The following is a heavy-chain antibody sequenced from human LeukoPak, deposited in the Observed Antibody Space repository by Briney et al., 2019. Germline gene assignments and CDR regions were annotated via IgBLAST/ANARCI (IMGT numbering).Heavy chain of an antibody. CDR1: GFTFSSYD. CDR3: ARDQNYYDSSGSIDY. CDR2: ISSSGSTI. Sequence: GGSLRLSCAASGFTFSSYDMHWVRQAPGKGLEWVSYISSSGSTIYYADSVKGRFTISRDNAKNSLYLQMNSLRAEDTAVYYCARDQNYYDSSGSIDYWGQGTLVTVSS. V-gene: IGHV3-11*01. D-gene: IGHD3-22*01. J-gene: IGHJ4*02.